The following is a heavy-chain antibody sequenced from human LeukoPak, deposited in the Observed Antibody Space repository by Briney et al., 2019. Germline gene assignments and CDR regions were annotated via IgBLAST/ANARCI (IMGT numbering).Heavy chain of an antibody. D-gene: IGHD4-23*01. CDR2: VWFDGSYE. V-gene: IGHV3-33*08. CDR1: GFKFTDYA. CDR3: ARDLGGRGIPVYYFDY. J-gene: IGHJ4*02. Sequence: GGSLRLSCVASGFKFTDYAIHWVRQVPGRGLEWVAVVWFDGSYELYTDSVKGRFTISRDDSRSTVNLQMESLRAEDTALYYCARDLGGRGIPVYYFDYWGQGTQVTVSS.